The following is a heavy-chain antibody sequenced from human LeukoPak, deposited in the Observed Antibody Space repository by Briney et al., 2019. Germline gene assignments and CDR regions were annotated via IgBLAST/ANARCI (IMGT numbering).Heavy chain of an antibody. J-gene: IGHJ4*02. CDR3: ARGRGAAAVD. Sequence: GGSLRLSCVASGFTATDNYMCSGRQAPGKGLEWVSVIYSAGSTHYADSVKGRFTISRHNSKNTLYLQMTSLRAEDTAVYYCARGRGAAAVDWGQGTLVTVSS. D-gene: IGHD6-13*01. CDR1: GFTATDNY. CDR2: IYSAGST. V-gene: IGHV3-53*01.